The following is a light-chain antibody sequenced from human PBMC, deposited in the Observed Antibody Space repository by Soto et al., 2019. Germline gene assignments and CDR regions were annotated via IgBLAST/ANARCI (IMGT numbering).Light chain of an antibody. CDR1: QSIGTN. J-gene: IGKJ2*01. V-gene: IGKV3-15*01. CDR3: QQYAGWPLT. Sequence: ETVMTQSPATLSVSPGDRVTLSCRASQSIGTNLLWFQQSPGQPPRLLISGASDRVAGVPDRFSGSGSGTDFTLAISGLQSEDCAVYYCQQYAGWPLTFGQGTKLEIK. CDR2: GAS.